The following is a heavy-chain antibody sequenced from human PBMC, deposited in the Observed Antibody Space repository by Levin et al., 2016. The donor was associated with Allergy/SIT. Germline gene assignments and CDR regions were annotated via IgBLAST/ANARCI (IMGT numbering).Heavy chain of an antibody. V-gene: IGHV1-69*04. CDR2: VVPLFGVA. D-gene: IGHD6-25*01. Sequence: SVKVSCKASGYIFINYGISWVRLAPGQGLEWMGRVVPLFGVANYAQKFKGRVTMTADKDTSTAYMELNSLRPEDTAIYYCATDFVVAAAGRGLEPWGQGTLVTVSS. J-gene: IGHJ5*02. CDR1: GYIFINYG. CDR3: ATDFVVAAAGRGLEP.